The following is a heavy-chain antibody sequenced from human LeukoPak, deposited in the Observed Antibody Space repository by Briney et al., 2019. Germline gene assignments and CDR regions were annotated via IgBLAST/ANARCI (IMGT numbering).Heavy chain of an antibody. V-gene: IGHV3-49*04. CDR2: IRSKAYGGTT. D-gene: IGHD3-3*01. CDR3: TRAGWDFWSGYYYYYYYYMDV. J-gene: IGHJ6*03. CDR1: GFTFGDYA. Sequence: PGRSLRLSCTASGFTFGDYAMSWVRQAPGKGVEWVGFIRSKAYGGTTEYAASVKGRFTISRDDSTSIAYLQMDSLKTEDTAVYYCTRAGWDFWSGYYYYYYYYMDVWGKGTTVTVSS.